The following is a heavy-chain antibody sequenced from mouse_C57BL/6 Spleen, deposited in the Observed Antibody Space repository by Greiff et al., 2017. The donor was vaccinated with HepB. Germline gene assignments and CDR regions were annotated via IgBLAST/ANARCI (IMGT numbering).Heavy chain of an antibody. Sequence: VQLQQSGAELVRPGASVKLSCKASGYTFTDYYINWVKQRPGQGLEWIARIYPGSGNTYYNEKFKGKATLTAEKSSSTAYMQLSSLTSEDPAVYFWARGERDYFDYWGQGTTLTVSS. CDR2: IYPGSGNT. CDR1: GYTFTDYY. V-gene: IGHV1-76*01. J-gene: IGHJ2*01. CDR3: ARGERDYFDY.